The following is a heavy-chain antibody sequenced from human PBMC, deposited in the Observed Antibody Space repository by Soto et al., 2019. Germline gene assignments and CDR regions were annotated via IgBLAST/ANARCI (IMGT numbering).Heavy chain of an antibody. J-gene: IGHJ4*02. Sequence: ASLKVSCKASGYTFTSYAMHWVRQAPGQRLEWIRWINAGNGNTKYSQKFQGRVTITRDTSASTAYMELSSLRSEDTAVYYCARGLFGVSSVRRFFAFWGQGALVTVSS. CDR1: GYTFTSYA. CDR2: INAGNGNT. D-gene: IGHD1-26*01. CDR3: ARGLFGVSSVRRFFAF. V-gene: IGHV1-3*01.